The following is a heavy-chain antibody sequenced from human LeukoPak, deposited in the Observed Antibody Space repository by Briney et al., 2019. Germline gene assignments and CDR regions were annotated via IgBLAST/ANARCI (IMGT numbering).Heavy chain of an antibody. Sequence: GASVTVSCKASGYTFTGYYMHWVRQAPGQGLEWMGWINPNSGGTNYAQKFQGWVTMTRDTSISTAYMELSRLKASDTAMYYCARSRSSGWSPYYFDYWGQGTLVTVSS. CDR2: INPNSGGT. V-gene: IGHV1-2*04. CDR1: GYTFTGYY. D-gene: IGHD6-19*01. CDR3: ARSRSSGWSPYYFDY. J-gene: IGHJ4*02.